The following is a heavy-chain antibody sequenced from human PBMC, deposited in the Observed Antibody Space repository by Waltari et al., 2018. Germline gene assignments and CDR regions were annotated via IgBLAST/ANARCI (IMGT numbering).Heavy chain of an antibody. V-gene: IGHV3-33*01. D-gene: IGHD1-26*01. J-gene: IGHJ4*02. CDR3: ARDTDHSGSYMFDY. CDR1: GFTFSRYG. Sequence: QVQLVESGGGVVQPGKSLRLSCAASGFTFSRYGMHWVRQAPGKGLGWVAVIWFEGSNEDYVDAVKGRFTISRDNSRNTLYLQMNSLRAEDTAVYYCARDTDHSGSYMFDYWGQGTLVTVSS. CDR2: IWFEGSNE.